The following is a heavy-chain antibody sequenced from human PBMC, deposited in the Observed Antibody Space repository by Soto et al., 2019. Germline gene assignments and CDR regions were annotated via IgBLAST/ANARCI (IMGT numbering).Heavy chain of an antibody. D-gene: IGHD6-19*01. CDR2: INPSGGST. V-gene: IGHV1-46*03. CDR1: GYTFTSYY. J-gene: IGHJ3*02. Sequence: ASVKVSCKASGYTFTSYYMHWVRQAPGQGLEWMGIINPSGGSTSYAQKFQGRVTMTRDTSTSTVYMELSSLRSEDTAVYYCGREVGDSSGHDAFDIWGHGTMVTVSS. CDR3: GREVGDSSGHDAFDI.